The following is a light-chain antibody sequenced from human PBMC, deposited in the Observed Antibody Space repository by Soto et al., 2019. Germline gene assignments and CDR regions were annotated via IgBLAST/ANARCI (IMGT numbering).Light chain of an antibody. J-gene: IGLJ3*02. CDR1: SGHSSYI. CDR2: LEGSGSY. CDR3: ETWDSNIHWV. Sequence: QSVLTQSSSASASLGSSVNLTCTLSSGHSSYIIAWHQQQPGKAPRYLMKLEGSGSYNKGSGVPDRCSGSSSGADRYLIISNLQFEDEADYYCETWDSNIHWVFGGGTKLTVL. V-gene: IGLV4-60*02.